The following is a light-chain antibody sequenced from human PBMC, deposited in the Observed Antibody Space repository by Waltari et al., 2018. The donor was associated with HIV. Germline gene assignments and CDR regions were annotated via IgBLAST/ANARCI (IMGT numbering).Light chain of an antibody. CDR3: AAWDDSLSCRV. J-gene: IGLJ3*02. CDR2: RNN. Sequence: QSVLTQPPSASGTPGQRVTVSCSGSSSNIGSNYVYWYRQLPGTAPKLLISRNNQRPSGVPDRFSGSQSGTSASLAVSGLRSEDEADYYCAAWDDSLSCRVFGGGTKLTVL. V-gene: IGLV1-47*01. CDR1: SSNIGSNY.